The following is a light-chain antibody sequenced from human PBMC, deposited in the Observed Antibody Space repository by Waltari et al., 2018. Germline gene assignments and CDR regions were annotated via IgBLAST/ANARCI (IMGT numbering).Light chain of an antibody. V-gene: IGLV7-46*01. J-gene: IGLJ3*02. CDR1: TGAVTSGHY. CDR2: DTS. CDR3: LLSYSSAPYWV. Sequence: QAVVTREPSLTVSPGGTVTLTCRSSTGAVTSGHYPYWFQQKPGQAPRTLIYDTSNKHSWTPARFSGSLLGGKAALTLSGAQPEDEAEYYCLLSYSSAPYWVFGGGTRLTVL.